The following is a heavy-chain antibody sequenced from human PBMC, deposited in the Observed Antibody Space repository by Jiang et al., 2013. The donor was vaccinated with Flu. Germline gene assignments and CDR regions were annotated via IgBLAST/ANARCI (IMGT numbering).Heavy chain of an antibody. CDR3: ARGGIAAAGGDY. V-gene: IGHV4-34*01. CDR1: GGSFSGYY. J-gene: IGHJ4*02. Sequence: KPSETLSLTCAVYGGSFSGYYWSWIRQPPGKGLEWIGEINHSGSTNYNPSLKSRVTISVDTSKNQFSLKLSSVTAADTAVYYCARGGIAAAGGDYWGQGTLVTVSS. CDR2: INHSGST. D-gene: IGHD6-13*01.